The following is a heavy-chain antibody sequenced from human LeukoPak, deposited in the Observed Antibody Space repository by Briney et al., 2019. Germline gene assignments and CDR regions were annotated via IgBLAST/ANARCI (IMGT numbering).Heavy chain of an antibody. CDR2: IYTSGST. J-gene: IGHJ4*02. CDR1: GGSISSYY. V-gene: IGHV4-4*09. Sequence: PSETLSLTCTVSGGSISSYYWSWIRQPPGKGLEWIGYIYTSGSTNYNPSLKSRVTISVDTSKNQFSLKLSSVTAADTAVYYCAGNGYNYDSFDYWGQGTLVTVSS. D-gene: IGHD5-24*01. CDR3: AGNGYNYDSFDY.